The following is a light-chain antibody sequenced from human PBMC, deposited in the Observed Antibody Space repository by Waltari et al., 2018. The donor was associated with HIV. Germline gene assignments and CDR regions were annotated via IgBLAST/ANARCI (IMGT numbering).Light chain of an antibody. J-gene: IGLJ2*01. CDR1: SSDIGAYDF. V-gene: IGLV2-14*01. CDR3: SSFTTSNSLL. CDR2: EVS. Sequence: GTSSDIGAYDFVSWYQQTPGTAPKLVIYEVSNRPSGISYRFSGSKSGNTASLTISGLQTEDEADYYCSSFTTSNSLLFGGGTKVTVL.